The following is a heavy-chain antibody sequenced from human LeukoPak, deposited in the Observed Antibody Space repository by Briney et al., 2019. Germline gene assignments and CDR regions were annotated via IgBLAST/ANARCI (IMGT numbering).Heavy chain of an antibody. J-gene: IGHJ3*02. CDR1: GGSFSGYY. CDR3: ARYRKAKPQNAFDI. Sequence: SETLSLTCAVYGGSFSGYYWSWIRQPPGKGLEWIGEINHSGSTNYNPSLKSRVTISVDTSKNQSSLKLSSVTAADTAVYYCARYRKAKPQNAFDIWGQGTMVTVSS. CDR2: INHSGST. V-gene: IGHV4-34*01. D-gene: IGHD1-26*01.